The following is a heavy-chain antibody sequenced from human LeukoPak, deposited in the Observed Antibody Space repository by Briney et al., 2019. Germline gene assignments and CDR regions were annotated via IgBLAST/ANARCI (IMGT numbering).Heavy chain of an antibody. J-gene: IGHJ5*02. Sequence: SQTLSLTCDVSGGSISSGLYSWSWIRQPLGKGLEWIGDIYHTGSTYYNPSLKSRVTISVDTSKNQFSLRLSSVTAADTAVYYCARLQYCSGTSCYWFDPWGQGTLVTVSS. CDR3: ARLQYCSGTSCYWFDP. CDR1: GGSISSGLYS. CDR2: IYHTGST. D-gene: IGHD2-2*01. V-gene: IGHV4-30-2*01.